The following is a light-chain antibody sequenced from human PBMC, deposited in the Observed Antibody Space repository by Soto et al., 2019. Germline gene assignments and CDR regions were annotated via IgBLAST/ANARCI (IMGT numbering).Light chain of an antibody. V-gene: IGLV2-14*01. Sequence: QSALTQPASMSGSPGQSITISCTGTSSDVGSYNYVSWYQQHPGKAPKLMIYDVSNRPSGVSNRFSGSKSGNTASLTISGLQAEDEADYYCSSYTSSSTPVVFGGGTKLTVL. CDR2: DVS. J-gene: IGLJ2*01. CDR3: SSYTSSSTPVV. CDR1: SSDVGSYNY.